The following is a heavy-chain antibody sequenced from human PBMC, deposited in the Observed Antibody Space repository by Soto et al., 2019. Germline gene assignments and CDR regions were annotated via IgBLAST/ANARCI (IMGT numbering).Heavy chain of an antibody. CDR3: ARYQHAAAFTY. CDR1: GSAFTSLD. V-gene: IGHV1-8*01. J-gene: IGHJ4*02. Sequence: GASVKVSCKASGSAFTSLDINWVRQATGQGLEWMGWMNPSGNTGYAQKLQGRVTLTRDTSISTTYMELSGLTSEDTAVYYCARYQHAAAFTYWGQRTLVTVSS. CDR2: MNPSGNT. D-gene: IGHD6-25*01.